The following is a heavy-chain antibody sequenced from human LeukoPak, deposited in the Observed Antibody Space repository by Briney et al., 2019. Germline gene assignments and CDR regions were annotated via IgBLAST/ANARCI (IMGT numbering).Heavy chain of an antibody. CDR3: ARDPKYCSSTSCSHDY. D-gene: IGHD2-2*01. Sequence: GGSLRLSCAASGFTFSSYSMNWVRQAPGKGLEWVSSISSSSSYIYYADSVKGRFTISRDNAKNSLYLQMNSLRAEDTAVYYCARDPKYCSSTSCSHDYWGQGTLVTVSS. CDR2: ISSSSSYI. V-gene: IGHV3-21*01. CDR1: GFTFSSYS. J-gene: IGHJ4*02.